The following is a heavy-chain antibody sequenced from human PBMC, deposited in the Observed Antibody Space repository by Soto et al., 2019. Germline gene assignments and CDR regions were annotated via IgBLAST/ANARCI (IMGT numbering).Heavy chain of an antibody. Sequence: GGSLRLSCAASGFTFSSYAMSWVRQAPGKGLEWVSAISGSGGSTYYADSVKGRFTISRDNSKNTLYLQMNSLRAEDTAVYYCAKSIEVVVVPAAIGDYWGQGTLVTVSS. J-gene: IGHJ4*02. CDR2: ISGSGGST. D-gene: IGHD2-2*02. V-gene: IGHV3-23*01. CDR3: AKSIEVVVVPAAIGDY. CDR1: GFTFSSYA.